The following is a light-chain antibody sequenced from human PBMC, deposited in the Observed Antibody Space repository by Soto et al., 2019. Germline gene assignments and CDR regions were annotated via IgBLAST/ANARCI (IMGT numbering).Light chain of an antibody. V-gene: IGLV2-14*01. J-gene: IGLJ2*01. CDR1: SSDVGGYNY. CDR2: EVA. Sequence: QSALTQPASVSGSPGQSITISCTGTSSDVGGYNYVSWYQQHPGKAPKLMIYEVANRPSGVSNRFSASKSGNTASLTISGLQAEDEADHYCSSFTGTKTVVFGGGTKLTVL. CDR3: SSFTGTKTVV.